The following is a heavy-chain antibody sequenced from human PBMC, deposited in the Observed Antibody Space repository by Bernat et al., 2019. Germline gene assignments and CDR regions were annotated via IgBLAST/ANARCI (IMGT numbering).Heavy chain of an antibody. J-gene: IGHJ4*02. D-gene: IGHD4-17*01. Sequence: TLAGSGAGISLSTSGVGVGGLRQRPGKAREWLAIIYGDDDKRYSPSLKSRLTITKDTSKNQVVLTMTNMDPVDTATYYCAHRCCATTVTSPYFDDWGQGTLVTVSS. V-gene: IGHV2-5*02. CDR3: AHRCCATTVTSPYFDD. CDR2: IYGDDDK. CDR1: GISLSTSGVG.